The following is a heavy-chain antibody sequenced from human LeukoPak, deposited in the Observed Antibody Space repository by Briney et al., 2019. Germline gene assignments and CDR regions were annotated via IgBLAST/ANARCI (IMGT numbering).Heavy chain of an antibody. CDR1: GYTFTGYY. V-gene: IGHV1-2*02. CDR3: AREPPSDFDTSGYWRGAFDY. J-gene: IGHJ4*02. D-gene: IGHD3-22*01. Sequence: ASVKVSCKASGYTFTGYYMHWVRQAPGQGLEWMGWINPNSGGTNYAQKFQGRVTMTRDTSISTAYMELRGLRSDDTAIYYCAREPPSDFDTSGYWRGAFDYWGQGTLVTVSS. CDR2: INPNSGGT.